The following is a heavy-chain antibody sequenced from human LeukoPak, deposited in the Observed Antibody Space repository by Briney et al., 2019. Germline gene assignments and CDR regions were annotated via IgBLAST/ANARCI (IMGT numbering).Heavy chain of an antibody. CDR3: VRGQLWSYYHDY. CDR2: IDSSRSTI. V-gene: IGHV3-48*04. Sequence: GGSLRLSCEASGFIFSDYNMNWVRQAPGKGLEWLSFIDSSRSTIYYADSVKGRFAISRDNAKNTVYLEMNSLRAEDTAVYYCVRGQLWSYYHDYWGQGTLVTVSS. D-gene: IGHD5-18*01. J-gene: IGHJ4*02. CDR1: GFIFSDYN.